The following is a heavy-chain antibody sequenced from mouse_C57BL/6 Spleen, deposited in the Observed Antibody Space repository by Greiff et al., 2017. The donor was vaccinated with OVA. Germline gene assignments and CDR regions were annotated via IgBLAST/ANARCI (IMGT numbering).Heavy chain of an antibody. J-gene: IGHJ2*01. V-gene: IGHV1-82*01. Sequence: QVQLKESGPELVKPGASVKISCKASGYAFSSSWMNWVKQRPGKGLEWIGRIYPGDGDTNDNGKFKGKATLTADKSSSTAYMQLSSLTSEDSAVYFCARITTVVEGDYWGQGTTLTVSS. CDR2: IYPGDGDT. CDR1: GYAFSSSW. D-gene: IGHD1-1*01. CDR3: ARITTVVEGDY.